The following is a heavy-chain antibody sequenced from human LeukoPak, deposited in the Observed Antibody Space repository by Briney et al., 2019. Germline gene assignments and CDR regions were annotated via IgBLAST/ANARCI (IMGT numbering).Heavy chain of an antibody. CDR3: AELGITMIGGV. CDR2: ITRSSIYI. V-gene: IGHV3-21*01. J-gene: IGHJ6*04. Sequence: GGSLRLSCAASGFTFSSYSMSWVRQAPGKGLVWVSSITRSSIYIYYADSVKGRFTISRDNAKNSLYLQMNSLRAEDTAVYYCAELGITMIGGVWGKGTTVTISS. CDR1: GFTFSSYS. D-gene: IGHD3-10*02.